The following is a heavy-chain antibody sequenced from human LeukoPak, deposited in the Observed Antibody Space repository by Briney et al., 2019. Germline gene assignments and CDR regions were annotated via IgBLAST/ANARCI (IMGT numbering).Heavy chain of an antibody. Sequence: PSETLSLTCTVSGGSIRSSYYYWGWIRQPPGKGLEWIGSIYDSGSTYYNPSLKSRVTISVDTSKNQFSLKLSSVTAADTAVYYCARAKGYCSGGSCYSAINWFDPWGQGTLVTVSS. J-gene: IGHJ5*02. V-gene: IGHV4-39*07. D-gene: IGHD2-15*01. CDR3: ARAKGYCSGGSCYSAINWFDP. CDR1: GGSIRSSYYY. CDR2: IYDSGST.